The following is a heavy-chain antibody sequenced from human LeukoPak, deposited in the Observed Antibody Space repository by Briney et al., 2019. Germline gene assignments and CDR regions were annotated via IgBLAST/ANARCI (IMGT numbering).Heavy chain of an antibody. D-gene: IGHD3-22*01. V-gene: IGHV1-2*02. CDR2: INPNSGGT. CDR1: GYTFTGYY. CDR3: AREMLIRGYYYDSSGYYQADY. J-gene: IGHJ4*02. Sequence: ASVKVSCKASGYTFTGYYMHWVRQAPGQGLEWMGWINPNSGGTNYAQKFQGRVTMTRDTSISTAYMELRSLRSDDTAVYYCAREMLIRGYYYDSSGYYQADYWGQGTLVTVSS.